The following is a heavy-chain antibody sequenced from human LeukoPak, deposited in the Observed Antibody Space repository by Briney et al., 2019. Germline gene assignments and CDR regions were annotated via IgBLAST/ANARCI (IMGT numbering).Heavy chain of an antibody. CDR2: IYYSGST. Sequence: SETLSLTCTVSGGSISSSSYYWGWIRQPPGKGLEWIGSIYYSGSTYYNPSLKSRVTISVDTSKNQFSLKLSSVTAADTAVYYCARDYGYGSGSYPYNWFDPWGQGTLVTVSS. CDR3: ARDYGYGSGSYPYNWFDP. V-gene: IGHV4-39*07. J-gene: IGHJ5*02. CDR1: GGSISSSSYY. D-gene: IGHD3-10*01.